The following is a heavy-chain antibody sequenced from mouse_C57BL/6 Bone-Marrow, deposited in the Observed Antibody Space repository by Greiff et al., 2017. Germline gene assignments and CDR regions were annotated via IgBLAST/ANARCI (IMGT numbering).Heavy chain of an antibody. Sequence: QVQLQQSGAELVRPGASVTLSCKASGYTFTDYEMHWVKQTPVHGLEWIGAIDPETGGTAYNQKFKGKAILTADKSSSTAYMELRSLTSEDSAVYYCTGQLRGYFDYWGQGTTLTVSS. CDR1: GYTFTDYE. D-gene: IGHD3-2*02. V-gene: IGHV1-15*01. CDR3: TGQLRGYFDY. J-gene: IGHJ2*01. CDR2: IDPETGGT.